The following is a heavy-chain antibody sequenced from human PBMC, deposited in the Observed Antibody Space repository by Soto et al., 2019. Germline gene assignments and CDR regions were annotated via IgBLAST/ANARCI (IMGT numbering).Heavy chain of an antibody. D-gene: IGHD3-10*01. J-gene: IGHJ4*02. Sequence: PSETLSLTCAVSGGSISSGGYSWSWIRQPPGKGLEWIGYMYHSGSTYYNPSLKSRVTISIKTSKNHFSLKLSSVTAADTAVFYFARHVVTMFRGVIITRFDYWGQGTLVTVSS. CDR3: ARHVVTMFRGVIITRFDY. V-gene: IGHV4-30-2*03. CDR1: GGSISSGGYS. CDR2: MYHSGST.